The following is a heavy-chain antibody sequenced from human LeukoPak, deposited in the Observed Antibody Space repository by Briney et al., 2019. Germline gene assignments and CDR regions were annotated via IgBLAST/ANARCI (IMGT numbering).Heavy chain of an antibody. CDR1: GGSISSYY. J-gene: IGHJ4*02. Sequence: SETLSLTCTVSGGSISSYYWSWIRQPPGKGLEWIGYIYYSGSTNYNPSLKSRVTISVDTSKNQFSLKLSSVTAASTAVSYCATSACSGDSCYHDWAQGILVTVSS. CDR3: ATSACSGDSCYHD. D-gene: IGHD2-15*01. CDR2: IYYSGST. V-gene: IGHV4-59*12.